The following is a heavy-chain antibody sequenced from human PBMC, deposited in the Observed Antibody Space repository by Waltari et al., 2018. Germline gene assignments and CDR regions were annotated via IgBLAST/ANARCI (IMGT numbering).Heavy chain of an antibody. Sequence: EVQLVESGGGLVQPGGSLRLSCAASGFTFSNNWMTWVRQAPGKGLGWVANINHDGSEKYSVESVKGRFTISRDNAKNSLYLQLNSLRADDTAVYYCTRGGDDSSWYWRNWGQGTLVTVSS. D-gene: IGHD6-13*01. J-gene: IGHJ4*02. CDR3: TRGGDDSSWYWRN. CDR1: GFTFSNNW. CDR2: INHDGSEK. V-gene: IGHV3-7*01.